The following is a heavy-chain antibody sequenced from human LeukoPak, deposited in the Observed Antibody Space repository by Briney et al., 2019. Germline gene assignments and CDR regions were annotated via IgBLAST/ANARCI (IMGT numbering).Heavy chain of an antibody. V-gene: IGHV4-30-4*07. D-gene: IGHD1-20*01. Sequence: PSETLSLTCAVSGGSISSAGYSWSWIRQPPGTGLEWIGYIYYSGSTYYNPSLKSRVTISVDTSKNQFSLRLSSVTAADTAVYYCARGGITGTTNNAFDIWGQGTMVTVSS. CDR3: ARGGITGTTNNAFDI. CDR2: IYYSGST. CDR1: GGSISSAGYS. J-gene: IGHJ3*02.